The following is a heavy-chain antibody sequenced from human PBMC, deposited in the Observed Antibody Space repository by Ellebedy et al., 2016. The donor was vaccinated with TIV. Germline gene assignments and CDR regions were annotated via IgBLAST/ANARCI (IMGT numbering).Heavy chain of an antibody. V-gene: IGHV3-66*01. CDR2: IYSGGST. D-gene: IGHD2-2*01. J-gene: IGHJ6*02. Sequence: GESLNISCAASGFIVTSNYMSWVRQAPGKGLEWVSVIYSGGSTHYADPVKGRFTISRDNSKNTLYLHMNTLRAEDTAVYYCVRIMKYQLLGYLGYYYGMDVWGQGTTVTVSS. CDR3: VRIMKYQLLGYLGYYYGMDV. CDR1: GFIVTSNY.